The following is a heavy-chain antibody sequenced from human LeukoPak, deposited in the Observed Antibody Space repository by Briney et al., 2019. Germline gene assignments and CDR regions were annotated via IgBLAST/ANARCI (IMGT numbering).Heavy chain of an antibody. V-gene: IGHV4-34*01. CDR2: INHSGST. CDR3: ARVPVLYGYYYYYGMDV. D-gene: IGHD2-15*01. J-gene: IGHJ6*02. CDR1: GGSFSGYY. Sequence: SETLSLTCAVYGGSFSGYYWSWIRQPPGKGLEWIGEINHSGSTNYNPSLKSRVTISVDTSKNQFSLKLSSVTAADTAVYYCARVPVLYGYYYYYGMDVWGQGTTVTVSS.